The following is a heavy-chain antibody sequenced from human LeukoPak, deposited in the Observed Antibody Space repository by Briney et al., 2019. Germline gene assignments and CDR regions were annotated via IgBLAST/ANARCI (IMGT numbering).Heavy chain of an antibody. CDR2: IYYSGST. V-gene: IGHV4-59*08. CDR1: GGSISSYY. CDR3: ARLGNYYDSSGYYYYYFDY. D-gene: IGHD3-22*01. J-gene: IGHJ4*02. Sequence: ASETLSLTCTVSGGSISSYYWSWIRQPPGKGLEWIGYIYYSGSTNYNPSLKSRVTISVDTSKNQFSLKLSSVTAADTAVYYCARLGNYYDSSGYYYYYFDYWGQGTLVTVSS.